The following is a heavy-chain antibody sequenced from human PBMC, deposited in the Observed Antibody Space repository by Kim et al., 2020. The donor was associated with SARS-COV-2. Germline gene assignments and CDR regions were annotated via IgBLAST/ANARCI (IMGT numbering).Heavy chain of an antibody. V-gene: IGHV3-48*03. Sequence: GGSLRLSCVASGFTLSSYEVNWVRLAPGKGLEWVSYISHSGSTTAYADSVRGRFTISRDNAKDSLYLQLNSLSVEDTAVYYCARSRLLQAGSTRYSGLDVWGQKAAVTVSS. J-gene: IGHJ6*02. CDR3: ARSRLLQAGSTRYSGLDV. D-gene: IGHD3-16*01. CDR1: GFTLSSYE. CDR2: ISHSGSTT.